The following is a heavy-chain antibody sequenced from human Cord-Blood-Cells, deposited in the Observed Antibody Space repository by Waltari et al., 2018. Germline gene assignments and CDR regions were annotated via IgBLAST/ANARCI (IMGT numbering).Heavy chain of an antibody. V-gene: IGHV1-69*01. CDR1: GGTFSSYA. J-gene: IGHJ4*02. CDR2: IIPIFGTA. CDR3: ARGGIAVAGTVGYYFDY. Sequence: QVQLVQSGAEVKKPGSSVKVSCKASGGTFSSYAISRVRQAPGQGLEWMGGIIPIFGTANYAQKFQGRVTITADESTSTAHMELSSLRSEDTAVYYCARGGIAVAGTVGYYFDYWGQGTLVTVSS. D-gene: IGHD6-19*01.